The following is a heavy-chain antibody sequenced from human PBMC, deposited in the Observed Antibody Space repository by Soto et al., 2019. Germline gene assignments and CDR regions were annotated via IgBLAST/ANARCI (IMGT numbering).Heavy chain of an antibody. J-gene: IGHJ4*02. CDR3: ALDNIPGAPDYLDY. Sequence: QVQLVESGGDVVQPGTSLRLSCAASGFSFSTNVLHWVRQAPGKGLEWVAVMSSNGAEKYYTDSVKGRFTISRDNSKNTLYLEMNSLTSEDTAVYYCALDNIPGAPDYLDYGGQGTLVTVSS. V-gene: IGHV3-30-3*01. CDR1: GFSFSTNV. D-gene: IGHD1-20*01. CDR2: MSSNGAEK.